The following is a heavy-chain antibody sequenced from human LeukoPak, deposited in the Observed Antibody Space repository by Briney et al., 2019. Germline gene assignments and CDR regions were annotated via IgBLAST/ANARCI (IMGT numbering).Heavy chain of an antibody. CDR2: IYYSGST. J-gene: IGHJ4*02. V-gene: IGHV4-59*08. CDR1: GGSFSGYY. D-gene: IGHD6-19*01. CDR3: ARHMQWLAYFDY. Sequence: PSETLSLTCAVYGGSFSGYYWSWIRQPPGKGLEWIGYIYYSGSTNYNPSLKSRVTISVDTSKNQFSLKLSSVTAADTAVYYCARHMQWLAYFDYWGQGTLVTVSS.